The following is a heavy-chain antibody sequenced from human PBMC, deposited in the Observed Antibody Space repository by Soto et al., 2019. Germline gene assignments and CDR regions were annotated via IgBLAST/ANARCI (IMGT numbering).Heavy chain of an antibody. Sequence: ASVKVSCKTSGYTFTDYAIHWVRQAPGQRLEWMGWIATGNGDTKFSQKFQGRVTITRDTSATTAFMELTSLRPEDTAVYYCAKGSRMWTPDYWGQGTLVTVSS. V-gene: IGHV1-3*04. CDR2: IATGNGDT. D-gene: IGHD2-15*01. CDR1: GYTFTDYA. J-gene: IGHJ4*02. CDR3: AKGSRMWTPDY.